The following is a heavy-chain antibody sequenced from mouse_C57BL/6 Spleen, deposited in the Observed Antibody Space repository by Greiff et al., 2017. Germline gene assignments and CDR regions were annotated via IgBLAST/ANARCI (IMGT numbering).Heavy chain of an antibody. Sequence: QVHVKQSGAELVRPGASVTLSCKASGYTFTDYEMHWVKQTPVHGLEWIGAIDPETGGTAYNQKFKGKAILTADKSSSTAYMELRSLTSEDSAVYYCTTFAFASRVARDDCMAYWGQGTLVTVSA. CDR2: IDPETGGT. J-gene: IGHJ3*01. CDR1: GYTFTDYE. CDR3: TTFAFASRVARDDCMAY. V-gene: IGHV1-15*01. D-gene: IGHD1-1*01.